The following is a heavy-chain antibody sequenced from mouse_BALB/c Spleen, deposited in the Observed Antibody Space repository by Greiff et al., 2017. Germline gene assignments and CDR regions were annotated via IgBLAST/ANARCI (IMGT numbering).Heavy chain of an antibody. Sequence: EVKVEESGGGLVQPGGSRKLSCAASGFTFSSFGMHWVRQAPEKGLEWVAYISSGSSTIYYADTVKGRFTISRDNPKNTLFLQMTSLRSEDTAMYYCARSRPPYFDYWGQGTTLTVSS. CDR2: ISSGSSTI. CDR3: ARSRPPYFDY. CDR1: GFTFSSFG. J-gene: IGHJ2*01. V-gene: IGHV5-17*02.